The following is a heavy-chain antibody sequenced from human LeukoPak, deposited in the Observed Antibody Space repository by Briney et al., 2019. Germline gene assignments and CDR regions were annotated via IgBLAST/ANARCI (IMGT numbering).Heavy chain of an antibody. V-gene: IGHV3-23*01. CDR2: ISHNGGTT. CDR3: TRRGFNTPFDY. CDR1: GFTLRSYG. J-gene: IGHJ4*02. Sequence: GGSLRLSCAASGFTLRSYGMTWVRQAPVKELEWVSIISHNGGTTHYADSVKGRFTISRDNSKNTLHLQMNSLRAEDTAVYFCTRRGFNTPFDYWGQGTVVTVSS. D-gene: IGHD3-10*01.